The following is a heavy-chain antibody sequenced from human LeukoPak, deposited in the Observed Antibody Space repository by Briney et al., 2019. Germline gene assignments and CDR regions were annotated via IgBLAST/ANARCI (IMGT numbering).Heavy chain of an antibody. CDR3: AKDLSCSSASCRPDY. D-gene: IGHD2-2*01. J-gene: IGHJ4*02. V-gene: IGHV3-23*01. Sequence: GGSLRLSCAASGFTFSTYAMSWVRQAPGRGLEWVSGISGSGGSTYYADSVKGRFTISRDNSKNTLYLQMNSLRAEDTAVYYCAKDLSCSSASCRPDYWGQGTLVTVSS. CDR1: GFTFSTYA. CDR2: ISGSGGST.